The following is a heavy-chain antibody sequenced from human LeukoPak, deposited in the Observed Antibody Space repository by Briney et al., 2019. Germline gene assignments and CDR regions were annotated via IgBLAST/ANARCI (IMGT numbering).Heavy chain of an antibody. J-gene: IGHJ5*02. Sequence: GESLKISCKGSGYSFTNYWISWVRQMPGKGLEWMGIIYPDDSDTRYSPSFQGQVTISADKSINTAYLQWSSLKASDTAMYYCARRGGGYSAAGPITWFDPWGEGTLVTVSS. V-gene: IGHV5-51*01. D-gene: IGHD6-13*01. CDR1: GYSFTNYW. CDR3: ARRGGGYSAAGPITWFDP. CDR2: IYPDDSDT.